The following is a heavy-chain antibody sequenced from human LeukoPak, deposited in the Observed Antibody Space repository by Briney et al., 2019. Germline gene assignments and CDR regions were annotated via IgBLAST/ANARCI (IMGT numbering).Heavy chain of an antibody. V-gene: IGHV4-34*01. J-gene: IGHJ5*02. CDR3: ARRSIVEARGNWFDP. Sequence: SETLSLTCAVYGGSFSGYYWSWIRQPPGKGLEWIGEINHSGSTNYNPSLKSRVTISVDTSKNQFSLKLSSVTAADTAVYYCARRSIVEARGNWFDPWGQGTLVTVSS. CDR1: GGSFSGYY. CDR2: INHSGST. D-gene: IGHD1-26*01.